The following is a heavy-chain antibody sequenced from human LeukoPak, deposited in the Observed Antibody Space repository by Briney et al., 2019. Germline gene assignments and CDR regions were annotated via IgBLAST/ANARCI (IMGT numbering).Heavy chain of an antibody. CDR2: ISAYNGNT. V-gene: IGHV1-18*01. CDR1: GYTFTSYG. CDR3: ARDAIPWSMVRGVIITSV. J-gene: IGHJ6*02. D-gene: IGHD3-10*01. Sequence: ASVKVSCKASGYTFTSYGISWVRQAPGQGLEWMGWISAYNGNTNYAQKLQGRVTMTTDTSTSTAYMELRSLRSDDTAVYYCARDAIPWSMVRGVIITSVWGQGTTVTVSS.